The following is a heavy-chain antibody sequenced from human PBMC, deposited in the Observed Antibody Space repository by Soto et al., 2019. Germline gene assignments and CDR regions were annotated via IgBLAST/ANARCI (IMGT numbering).Heavy chain of an antibody. CDR2: IRSSGNTI. V-gene: IGHV3-48*01. CDR3: AREGSSRSYYYDY. D-gene: IGHD6-13*01. Sequence: GGSLRLSCAASGFTFSDYSMNWVRQAPGKGLEWVSYIRSSGNTIYYADSVRGRFTISRDSAENSLYLQMNSLRVEDTAVYYCAREGSSRSYYYDYWGRGTLVTVSS. CDR1: GFTFSDYS. J-gene: IGHJ4*02.